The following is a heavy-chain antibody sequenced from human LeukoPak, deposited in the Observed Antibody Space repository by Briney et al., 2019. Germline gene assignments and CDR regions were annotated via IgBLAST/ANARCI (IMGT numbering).Heavy chain of an antibody. Sequence: SETLSLTCAVYGASFSDYYWNWIRQPPGKGLEWIGEIEHSGSTKYNPSLKSRVTISVDTSKNQFSLKLSSVTAADTAVYYCARDLKYYDILTGYYKPSYFDYWGQGALVTVSS. D-gene: IGHD3-9*01. CDR2: IEHSGST. J-gene: IGHJ4*02. CDR3: ARDLKYYDILTGYYKPSYFDY. V-gene: IGHV4-34*01. CDR1: GASFSDYY.